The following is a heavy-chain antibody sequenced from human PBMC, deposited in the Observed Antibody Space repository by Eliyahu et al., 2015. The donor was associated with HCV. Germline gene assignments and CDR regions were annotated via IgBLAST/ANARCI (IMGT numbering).Heavy chain of an antibody. CDR1: GFTFNDYC. CDR3: ARAGEGFGWGRDSFTDY. J-gene: IGHJ4*02. D-gene: IGHD3-10*01. CDR2: ISSFSSYI. V-gene: IGHV3-21*01. Sequence: GGGLVKPGGSLRLSCAASGFTFNDYCMNWVRQAPGKGLEWVSSISSFSSYIYYXDSVEGRFTISRDNAKNSLYLHMNSLRAEDTAVYYCARAGEGFGWGRDSFTDYWGPGTLVTVSS.